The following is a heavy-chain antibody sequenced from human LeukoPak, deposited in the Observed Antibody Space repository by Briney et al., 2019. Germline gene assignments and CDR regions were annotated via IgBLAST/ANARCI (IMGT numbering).Heavy chain of an antibody. D-gene: IGHD3-22*01. J-gene: IGHJ4*02. CDR3: ARIPIDSSGYDDGFDY. Sequence: SETLSLTCTVSGGSISSSRYYWGWIRQPPGKGLEWIGSIYYSGSTYYNPSLKSRVTISVDTSKNQFSLKLSSVTAADTAVYYCARIPIDSSGYDDGFDYWAREPWSPSPQ. V-gene: IGHV4-39*01. CDR1: GGSISSSRYY. CDR2: IYYSGST.